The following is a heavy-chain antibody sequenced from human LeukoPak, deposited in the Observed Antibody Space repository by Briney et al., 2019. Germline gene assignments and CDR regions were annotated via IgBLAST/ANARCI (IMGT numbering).Heavy chain of an antibody. V-gene: IGHV4-39*01. CDR1: GGSISSSSYY. D-gene: IGHD3-22*01. J-gene: IGHJ4*02. CDR2: IYYSGGT. CDR3: ARQYYYDSSGYPTYYFDY. Sequence: AETLSLTCTVSGGSISSSSYYWGWIRQPPGKGLEWIGSIYYSGGTYYNPSLKSRVTISVDTSKNQFSLKLSSVTAADTAVYYCARQYYYDSSGYPTYYFDYWGQGTLVTVSS.